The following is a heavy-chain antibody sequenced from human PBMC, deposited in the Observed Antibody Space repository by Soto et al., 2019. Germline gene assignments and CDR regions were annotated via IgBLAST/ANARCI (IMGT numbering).Heavy chain of an antibody. V-gene: IGHV3-48*01. CDR3: ARVRGPPRYYDFWSGSKNPDYYYYYGMDV. CDR2: ISSSSSTI. D-gene: IGHD3-3*01. J-gene: IGHJ6*02. Sequence: GGSLRLSCAASGFTFSSYSMNWVRQAPGKGLEWVSYISSSSSTIYYADSVKGRFTISRDNAKNSLYLQMNSLRAEDTAVYYCARVRGPPRYYDFWSGSKNPDYYYYYGMDVWGQGTTVTVSS. CDR1: GFTFSSYS.